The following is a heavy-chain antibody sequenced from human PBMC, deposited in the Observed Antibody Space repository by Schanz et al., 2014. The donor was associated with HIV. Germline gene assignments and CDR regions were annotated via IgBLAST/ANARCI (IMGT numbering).Heavy chain of an antibody. D-gene: IGHD3-10*01. CDR1: GFNVRSNY. CDR3: ARGSGPYYYYYGMDV. V-gene: IGHV3-53*02. CDR2: IFSGGDT. J-gene: IGHJ6*02. Sequence: VQLVETGGDLIQPGGSLRLSCSVSGFNVRSNYMTWVRQAPGKGLEWVSLIFSGGDTFYADSVRGRFSISKDNSKNTLYLQMNSLRAEDTAVYYCARGSGPYYYYYGMDVWGQGTTVTVSS.